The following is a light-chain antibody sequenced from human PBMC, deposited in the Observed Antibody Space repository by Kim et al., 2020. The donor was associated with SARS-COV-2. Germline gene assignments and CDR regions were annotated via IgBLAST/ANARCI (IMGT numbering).Light chain of an antibody. Sequence: QSVLTQPPSVSGAPGQRVTISCTGSSSNIGAGYLVYWYQQLPGTAPKLIIYDNSNRPSGVPDRFSASKSGTTASLAITGLQAEDEADYYCQTYASTLSGFVIVGGGTQVTVL. J-gene: IGLJ2*01. V-gene: IGLV1-40*01. CDR2: DNS. CDR3: QTYASTLSGFVI. CDR1: SSNIGAGYL.